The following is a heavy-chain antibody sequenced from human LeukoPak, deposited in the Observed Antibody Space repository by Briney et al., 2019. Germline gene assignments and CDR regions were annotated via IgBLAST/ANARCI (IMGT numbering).Heavy chain of an antibody. J-gene: IGHJ6*04. Sequence: GGSLRLSCAPSGFTFSSYWMSWVRQAPGKGLEWVANIKQDGSEKYYVDSVKGRFTISRDNGKNSLYLQMNSLRAEDTAVYYCAGKAYGLDVWGKGTTVTVSS. CDR1: GFTFSSYW. V-gene: IGHV3-7*03. CDR3: AGKAYGLDV. CDR2: IKQDGSEK.